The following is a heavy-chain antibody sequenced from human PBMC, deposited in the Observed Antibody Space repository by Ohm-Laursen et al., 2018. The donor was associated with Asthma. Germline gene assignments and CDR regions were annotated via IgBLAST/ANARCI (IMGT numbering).Heavy chain of an antibody. D-gene: IGHD1-26*01. CDR2: ISTASTFI. J-gene: IGHJ1*01. V-gene: IGHV3-21*01. Sequence: SLRLSCAAPGYSFSLYSIHWVRQAPGKGLEWVASISTASTFIYYGDSVRSRFTTTRDNAKNLVYLQMDSLRVEDTALYYCARIGPEWELPGREYSLIQWGQGTLVTVSS. CDR3: ARIGPEWELPGREYSLIQ. CDR1: GYSFSLYS.